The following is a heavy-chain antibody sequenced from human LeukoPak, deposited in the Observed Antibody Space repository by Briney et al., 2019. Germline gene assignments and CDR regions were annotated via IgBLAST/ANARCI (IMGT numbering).Heavy chain of an antibody. V-gene: IGHV1-18*01. D-gene: IGHD5-24*01. Sequence: ASVKVSCKASGYIFITYGISWVRQAPGQGLEWMGWISPYNGHTNYAQKLQGRVTMTTDTSTTTAYMELRSLRSDDTAVYCAREGDGYRGNSRAFDPWGQGTLVTVSS. J-gene: IGHJ5*02. CDR1: GYIFITYG. CDR3: AREGDGYRGNSRAFDP. CDR2: ISPYNGHT.